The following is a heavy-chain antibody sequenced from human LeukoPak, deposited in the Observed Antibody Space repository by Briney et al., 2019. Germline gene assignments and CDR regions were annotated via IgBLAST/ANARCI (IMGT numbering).Heavy chain of an antibody. CDR2: INPNSGVT. D-gene: IGHD6-13*01. J-gene: IGHJ4*02. Sequence: AAVKVSCRASGYTFSDYYIHFVRQAPGQGLEWMGRINPNSGVTHYAQKFQVRVTMTRDTSMNTAYMQLSGLTFDDTAVYFCAKGFMSAAGPCDYWGQGTLVTVSS. CDR3: AKGFMSAAGPCDY. V-gene: IGHV1-2*06. CDR1: GYTFSDYY.